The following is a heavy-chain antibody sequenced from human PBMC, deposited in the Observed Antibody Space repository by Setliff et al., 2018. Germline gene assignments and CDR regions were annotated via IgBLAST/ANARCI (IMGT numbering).Heavy chain of an antibody. CDR1: GASISGSAYY. CDR3: ARVSMVIAIRNAFDI. CDR2: VYSSGSP. D-gene: IGHD2-21*01. V-gene: IGHV4-39*07. Sequence: SETLSLTCNVSGASISGSAYYWGWIRQPPGKGLEWIGSVYSSGSPYYNPSLKSRVTISMDTSKNQFSLKLSSVTAADTAVYYCARVSMVIAIRNAFDIWGQGTMVTISS. J-gene: IGHJ3*02.